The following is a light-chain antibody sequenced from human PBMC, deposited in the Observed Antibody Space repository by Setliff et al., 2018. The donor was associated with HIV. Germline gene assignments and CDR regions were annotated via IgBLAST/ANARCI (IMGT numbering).Light chain of an antibody. CDR3: QQTYFVPYT. V-gene: IGKV1-39*01. J-gene: IGKJ4*01. CDR1: QSVSIY. Sequence: DIQMTQSPSSLSTSVGDRVTITCRASQSVSIYLNWYQQIPGKAPKLLIYAVSTLQRGVPSRFSGSGSGTDFTLTISSLQPEDFATYYCQQTYFVPYTFGGGTKVDIK. CDR2: AVS.